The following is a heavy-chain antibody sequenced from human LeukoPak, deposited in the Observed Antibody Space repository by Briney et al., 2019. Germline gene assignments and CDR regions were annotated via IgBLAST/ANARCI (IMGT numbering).Heavy chain of an antibody. CDR1: GFIFSTSW. V-gene: IGHV3-7*01. D-gene: IGHD3-10*01. CDR3: ARDSPGGRRGDY. Sequence: PGGSLRLSCAASGFIFSTSWMSWVRQAPGKGLEWVANINQDGSEKNYVDSVKGRFTISRDNAKNSLYLQLNSLRAEDTAVYYCARDSPGGRRGDYWGQGTLVTVSS. J-gene: IGHJ4*02. CDR2: INQDGSEK.